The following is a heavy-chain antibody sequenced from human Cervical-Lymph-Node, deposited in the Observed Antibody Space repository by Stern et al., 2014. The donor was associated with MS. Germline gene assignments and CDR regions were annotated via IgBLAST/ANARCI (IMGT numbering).Heavy chain of an antibody. CDR2: IFPRASDT. CDR3: PTPPANNPISPSFLKRSSLRAATPAFYYGAKSPATPSGYDRFDY. Sequence: EVQLVESGAEVKKPGESLKISCEASGYLFDDYWIGWVRQMSGRGLELVAIIFPRASDTRYSQSVQGQVTLSADKSLSTPSFPWALNPKSSPPAQAQPTPPANNPISPSFLKRSSLRAATPAFYYGAKSPATPSGYDRFDYWGQGALVTVSS. CDR1: GYLFDDYW. J-gene: IGHJ4*02. D-gene: IGHD3-22*01. V-gene: IGHV5-51*03.